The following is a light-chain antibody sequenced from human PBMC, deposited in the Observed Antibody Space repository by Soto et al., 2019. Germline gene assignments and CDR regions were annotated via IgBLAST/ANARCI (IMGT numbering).Light chain of an antibody. Sequence: EIVLTQSPVTLSLSPGERATLSCRASQSVSSSYLAWYQQKPGQAPRLLIYGASSRATGIPDRFSGSGSGTDFTLTISRLEPEDFAVYYCQQYGNSAWTFGQGTKVDI. J-gene: IGKJ1*01. CDR1: QSVSSSY. V-gene: IGKV3-20*01. CDR2: GAS. CDR3: QQYGNSAWT.